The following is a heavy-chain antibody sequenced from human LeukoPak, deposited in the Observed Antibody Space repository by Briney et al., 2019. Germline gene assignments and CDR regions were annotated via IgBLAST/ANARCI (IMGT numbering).Heavy chain of an antibody. D-gene: IGHD1-26*01. Sequence: SETLSLTCAVYGGSFSGYYWSWIRQPPGKGLEWIGEIYDSGSTNYNPSLKSRATISVDASKKQFSLKVSSVTAADTAVYYCARDSSSSRGAFDIWGQGTMVTVSS. CDR1: GGSFSGYY. V-gene: IGHV4-34*01. CDR3: ARDSSSSRGAFDI. CDR2: IYDSGST. J-gene: IGHJ3*02.